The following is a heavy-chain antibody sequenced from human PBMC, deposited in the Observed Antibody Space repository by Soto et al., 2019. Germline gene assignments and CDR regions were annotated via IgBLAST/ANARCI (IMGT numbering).Heavy chain of an antibody. D-gene: IGHD4-17*01. CDR3: AREHYGDYFDS. CDR1: GGSISSYY. J-gene: IGHJ4*02. Sequence: NPSETLSLTCTVSGGSISSYYWSWIRQPPGKGLEWIGYIYYSGSTNYNPSLKSRVTISVDTSKNQFSLKLSSVTAADTAVYYCAREHYGDYFDSWGQGTLVTVSS. V-gene: IGHV4-59*01. CDR2: IYYSGST.